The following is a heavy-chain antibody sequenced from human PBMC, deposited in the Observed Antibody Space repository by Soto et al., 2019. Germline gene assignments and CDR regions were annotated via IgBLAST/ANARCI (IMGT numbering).Heavy chain of an antibody. CDR2: ITSGGRSI. CDR3: VRRMASPDQ. D-gene: IGHD2-15*01. CDR1: GFTFMDYE. V-gene: IGHV3-48*03. J-gene: IGHJ4*02. Sequence: WGSLRLSCTASGFTFMDYEMNWVRQAPGKGLEWVSYITSGGRSIYYADSVKGRFIISRDNAENSLYLQMNSLRPEDTAVYYCVRRMASPDQWGQGNLVTVSS.